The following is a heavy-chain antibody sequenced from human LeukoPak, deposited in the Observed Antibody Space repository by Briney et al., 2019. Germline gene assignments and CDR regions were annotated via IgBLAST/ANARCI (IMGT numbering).Heavy chain of an antibody. D-gene: IGHD1-26*01. J-gene: IGHJ4*02. Sequence: SETLSLTCTVSGGSISSYYWSWIRQPPGKGLEWIGYIYYSGSTNYNPSLKSRVTISVDTSKNQFSLKLSSVTAADTAVYYCARGAVTRGGYFDYWGQGTLVTVSS. V-gene: IGHV4-59*12. CDR1: GGSISSYY. CDR2: IYYSGST. CDR3: ARGAVTRGGYFDY.